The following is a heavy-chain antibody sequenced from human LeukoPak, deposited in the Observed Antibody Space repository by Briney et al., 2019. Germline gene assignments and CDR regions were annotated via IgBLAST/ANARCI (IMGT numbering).Heavy chain of an antibody. J-gene: IGHJ5*02. CDR3: ASSWDTAWFDP. CDR2: IYYSRST. V-gene: IGHV4-59*08. Sequence: SETLSLTCTVSGGSISSYYWSWIRQPPGKGLEWIGYIYYSRSTNYNPSLKSRVTISVDTSKNQFSLKLSSVTAADTAVYYCASSWDTAWFDPWGQGTLITVSS. CDR1: GGSISSYY. D-gene: IGHD5-18*01.